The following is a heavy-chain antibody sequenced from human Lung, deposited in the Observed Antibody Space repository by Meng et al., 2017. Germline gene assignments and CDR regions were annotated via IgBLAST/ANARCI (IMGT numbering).Heavy chain of an antibody. CDR2: LSGGGFTT. J-gene: IGHJ4*02. V-gene: IGHV3-23*04. D-gene: IGHD3-10*01. CDR1: GFTFSDYY. CDR3: AKYSYGLGDYLDY. Sequence: VQLVESGGGLVKPGGSLRLSCAAPGFTFSDYYMSWIRQAPGKGLEWVSALSGGGFTTYYADSVKGRFAISRHNSKNTLYLQMNSLRAEDTALYYCAKYSYGLGDYLDYWGQGALVTVSS.